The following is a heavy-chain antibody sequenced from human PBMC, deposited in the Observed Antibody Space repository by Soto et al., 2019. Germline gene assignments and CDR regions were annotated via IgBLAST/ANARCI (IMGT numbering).Heavy chain of an antibody. CDR3: AKDTELQAYYYYYGMDV. CDR1: GFPFSSYG. D-gene: IGHD1-7*01. Sequence: EGSLRLTCASPGFPFSSYGMHWVRQAPGKGLEWVAVISYDGSNKYYADSVKGRFTISRDNSKNTLYLQMSSLKPEDTAVYYCAKDTELQAYYYYYGMDVWGQGTAVTVSS. J-gene: IGHJ6*02. V-gene: IGHV3-30*18. CDR2: ISYDGSNK.